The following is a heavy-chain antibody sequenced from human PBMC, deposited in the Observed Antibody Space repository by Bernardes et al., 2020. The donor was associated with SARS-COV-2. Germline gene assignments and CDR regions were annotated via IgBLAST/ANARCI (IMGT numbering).Heavy chain of an antibody. CDR2: ITSSSTYI. J-gene: IGHJ6*02. V-gene: IGHV3-21*04. CDR3: ARDVSPLSYYYGMDV. CDR1: GFTFSSYT. Sequence: GGSLRLSCAASGFTFSSYTMNWVRQAPGKGLEWVSSITSSSTYIYYADSVKGRFTISRDNAKNSLFLQMNSLRAEDTAVYYCARDVSPLSYYYGMDVWDQGTTVTVSS. D-gene: IGHD2-8*01.